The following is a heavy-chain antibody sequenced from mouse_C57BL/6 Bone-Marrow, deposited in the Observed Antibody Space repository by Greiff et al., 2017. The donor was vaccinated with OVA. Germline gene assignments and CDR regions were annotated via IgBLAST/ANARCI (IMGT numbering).Heavy chain of an antibody. J-gene: IGHJ3*01. CDR2: IDPSGSYT. V-gene: IGHV1-50*01. CDR1: GYTFTSYW. D-gene: IGHD2-4*01. CDR3: AKGIYYDYDGLAY. Sequence: VQLQQPGAELVKPGASVKLSCKASGYTFTSYWMQWVKQRPGQGLEWIGEIDPSGSYTNYNQKFKGKATLTVDTSSSTAYMQLSSLTSEDSAVYYCAKGIYYDYDGLAYWGQGTLVTVSA.